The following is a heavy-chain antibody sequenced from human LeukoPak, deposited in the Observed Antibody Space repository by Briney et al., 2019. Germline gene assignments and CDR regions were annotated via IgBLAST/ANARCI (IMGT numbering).Heavy chain of an antibody. D-gene: IGHD2-8*01. CDR2: IYYSGST. CDR3: ARVFPYCTNGVCRRDYYYYYMDV. Sequence: PSETLSLTCTVSGGSISSYYWSWIRQPPGKGLEWIGYIYYSGSTNYNPSLKSRVTISVDTSKNQFSLKLSSVTAADTAVYYCARVFPYCTNGVCRRDYYYYYMDVWGKGTTVTISS. CDR1: GGSISSYY. J-gene: IGHJ6*03. V-gene: IGHV4-59*01.